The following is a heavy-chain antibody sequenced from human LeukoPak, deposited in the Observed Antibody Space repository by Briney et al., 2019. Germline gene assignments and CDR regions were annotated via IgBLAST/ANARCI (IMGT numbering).Heavy chain of an antibody. CDR2: ISYVGSNK. D-gene: IGHD1-1*01. V-gene: IGHV3-30*04. Sequence: GGSLRLSCAASGFTFSSYAMHWVRPAPRKGLEWVAVISYVGSNKYYVASVKGRFTISRDNAKNTLYLQMSSLRAEDTAVYYCARDLERVFDYWGQGTLVSVSS. CDR3: ARDLERVFDY. J-gene: IGHJ4*02. CDR1: GFTFSSYA.